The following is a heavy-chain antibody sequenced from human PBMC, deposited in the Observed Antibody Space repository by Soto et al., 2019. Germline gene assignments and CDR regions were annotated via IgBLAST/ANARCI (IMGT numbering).Heavy chain of an antibody. Sequence: QVQLVESGGGVVQPGRSLRLSCAASGFSFSSYGMHWVRQAPGKGLEWVAVISYDGSNKKYADSVKGRFTISRDNSKDTLYLQMNSLRADDTAVYYCAKDRVAFTYVRSPLDWGQGTLVTVSS. CDR3: AKDRVAFTYVRSPLD. D-gene: IGHD3-10*02. J-gene: IGHJ4*02. V-gene: IGHV3-30*18. CDR1: GFSFSSYG. CDR2: ISYDGSNK.